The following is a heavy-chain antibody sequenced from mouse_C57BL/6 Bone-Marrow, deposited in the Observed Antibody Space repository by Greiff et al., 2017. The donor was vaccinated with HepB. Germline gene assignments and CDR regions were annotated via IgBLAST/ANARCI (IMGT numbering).Heavy chain of an antibody. CDR2: ISNGGGST. Sequence: EVKLMESGGGLVQPGGSLKLSCAASGFTFSDYYMYWVRQTPEKRLEWVAYISNGGGSTYYPDTVKGRFTISRDNAKNTLYLQRSRLKSEDTAMYYGASSIDYCPPYWYFDVWGTGTTVTVSS. D-gene: IGHD1-1*02. CDR1: GFTFSDYY. J-gene: IGHJ1*03. V-gene: IGHV5-12*01. CDR3: ASSIDYCPPYWYFDV.